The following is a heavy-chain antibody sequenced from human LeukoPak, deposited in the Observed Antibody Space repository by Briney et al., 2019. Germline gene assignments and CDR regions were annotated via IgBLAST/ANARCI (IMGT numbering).Heavy chain of an antibody. V-gene: IGHV4-59*01. CDR2: IYYGGST. CDR3: ARARCYDSSGPSFDP. J-gene: IGHJ5*02. CDR1: GASISSYY. Sequence: SETLSLTCTVSGASISSYYWSWIRQPPGKGLEWIGYIYYGGSTNYNPSLKSRVTMSVDTSKNQFSLKLSSVTAADTAVYYCARARCYDSSGPSFDPWGQGTLVTVSS. D-gene: IGHD3-22*01.